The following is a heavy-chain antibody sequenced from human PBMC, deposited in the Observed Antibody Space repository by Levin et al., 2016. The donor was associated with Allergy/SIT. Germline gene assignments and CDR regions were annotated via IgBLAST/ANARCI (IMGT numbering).Heavy chain of an antibody. CDR3: ARDLGSATRDAFDI. CDR2: IYYSGST. Sequence: SETLSLTCTVSGGSISSYYWSWIRQPPGKGLEWIGYIYYSGSTNYNPSLKSRVTISVDTSKNQFSLKLSSVTAADTAVYYCARDLGSATRDAFDIWGQGTMVTVSS. J-gene: IGHJ3*02. D-gene: IGHD6-25*01. V-gene: IGHV4-59*01. CDR1: GGSISSYY.